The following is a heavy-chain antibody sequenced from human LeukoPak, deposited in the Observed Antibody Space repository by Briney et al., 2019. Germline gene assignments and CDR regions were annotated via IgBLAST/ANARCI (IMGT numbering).Heavy chain of an antibody. CDR2: IYYSGST. V-gene: IGHV4-59*01. Sequence: SETLSLTCAVYGGSISSYYWSWIRQPPGKGLEWIGYIYYSGSTNYNPSLKSRVTISVDMSKNQFSLKLSSVTAADTAVYYCAREHYYDSSGYYYAYFDYWGRGTLVTVSS. CDR3: AREHYYDSSGYYYAYFDY. D-gene: IGHD3-22*01. J-gene: IGHJ4*02. CDR1: GGSISSYY.